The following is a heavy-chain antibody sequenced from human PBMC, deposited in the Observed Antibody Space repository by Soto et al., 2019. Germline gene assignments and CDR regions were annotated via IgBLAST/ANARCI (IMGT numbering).Heavy chain of an antibody. D-gene: IGHD5-12*01. Sequence: QVQLVQSGAEMKKPGASVKVSCKASGYTFTSYGINWVRQAPGQGRAWMGWISAYNGNTIYAQNFQGRVTMTTDTSSGTAYVELRSLKSDDTAVYYCARDFVPAYSGYSDYWGQGTLVTVSS. CDR1: GYTFTSYG. CDR2: ISAYNGNT. CDR3: ARDFVPAYSGYSDY. J-gene: IGHJ4*02. V-gene: IGHV1-18*01.